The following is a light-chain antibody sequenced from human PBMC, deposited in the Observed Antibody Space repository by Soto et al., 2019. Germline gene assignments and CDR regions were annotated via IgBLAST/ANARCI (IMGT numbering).Light chain of an antibody. CDR2: DGS. CDR3: QQYNIYPWT. J-gene: IGKJ1*01. V-gene: IGKV1-5*01. CDR1: QSISSW. Sequence: DIQMTQSPSTLSASVGDRVTITCRAGQSISSWLAWYQQKPGKAPKLLIYDGSSFESGVPSRFSGSGSGTEFTLTISSLQPDDSATYYCQQYNIYPWTFGQGTKVDIK.